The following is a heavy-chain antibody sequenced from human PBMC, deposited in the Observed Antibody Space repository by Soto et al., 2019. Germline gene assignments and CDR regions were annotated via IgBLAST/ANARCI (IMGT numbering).Heavy chain of an antibody. CDR2: INPANGNT. CDR1: GYTFTAYA. Sequence: QVQLAQSGAEERKPGASVKVSCEATGYTFTAYAMHWVRQAPGQRLEWMGWINPANGNTKYSQKLQARLTITSDTSANTVYMELNSLTSEDTAMYYCTRSAISPYGGLIGPFDYWGQGNLVTVSS. V-gene: IGHV1-3*05. D-gene: IGHD3-16*02. J-gene: IGHJ4*02. CDR3: TRSAISPYGGLIGPFDY.